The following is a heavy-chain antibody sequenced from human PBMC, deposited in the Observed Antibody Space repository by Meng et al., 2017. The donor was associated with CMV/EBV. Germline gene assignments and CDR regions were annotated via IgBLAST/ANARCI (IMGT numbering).Heavy chain of an antibody. Sequence: QVQVGESGGGGVQPWGSLGLSCAASGFTFRSYGMHWVRQAPGKGLEWVAFIRYDGSNKYYADSVKGRFTISRDNSKNTLYLQMNSLRAEDTAVYYCAKGPTGTADYWGQGTLVTVSS. CDR1: GFTFRSYG. D-gene: IGHD1-1*01. J-gene: IGHJ4*02. CDR3: AKGPTGTADY. V-gene: IGHV3-30*02. CDR2: IRYDGSNK.